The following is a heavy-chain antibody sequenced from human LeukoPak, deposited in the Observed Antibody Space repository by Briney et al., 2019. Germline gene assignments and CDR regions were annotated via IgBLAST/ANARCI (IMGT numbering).Heavy chain of an antibody. Sequence: GGSLRLSCAASGFTFSAYSMNWVRQAPGKGLEWVSSISTSSSYIYYADSVKDRFTVSRDNAKNSLFLQMNSLRAEDTALYYCARDREMGTIRNGFDVWGQGTIVSVSS. J-gene: IGHJ3*01. CDR1: GFTFSAYS. V-gene: IGHV3-21*01. CDR2: ISTSSSYI. D-gene: IGHD5-24*01. CDR3: ARDREMGTIRNGFDV.